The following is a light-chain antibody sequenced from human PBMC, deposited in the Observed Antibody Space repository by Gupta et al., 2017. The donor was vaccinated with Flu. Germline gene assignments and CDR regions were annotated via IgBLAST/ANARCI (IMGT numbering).Light chain of an antibody. CDR3: QQYGTYSAT. J-gene: IGKJ2*01. CDR1: QSIRNW. Sequence: GDRVSITCRASQSIRNWMAWYQQKPGKAPSLLIYMASTLESGVPERFSGSGSGTEFTLTISSLQPDDFATYYCQQYGTYSATFGQGTRLEI. V-gene: IGKV1-5*03. CDR2: MAS.